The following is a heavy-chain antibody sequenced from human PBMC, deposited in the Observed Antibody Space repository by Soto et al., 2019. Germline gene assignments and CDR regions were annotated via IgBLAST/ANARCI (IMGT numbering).Heavy chain of an antibody. CDR3: ATMGWGTATYSSHY. Sequence: ASVKVSCKASGGTFSSYAISWVRQAPGQGLEWMGGIIPIFGTANYAQKFQGRVTITADESTSTAYMELSSLRSEDTAVYYCATMGWGTATYSSHYWCQGPLVTVSS. J-gene: IGHJ4*02. CDR1: GGTFSSYA. D-gene: IGHD3-10*01. V-gene: IGHV1-69*13. CDR2: IIPIFGTA.